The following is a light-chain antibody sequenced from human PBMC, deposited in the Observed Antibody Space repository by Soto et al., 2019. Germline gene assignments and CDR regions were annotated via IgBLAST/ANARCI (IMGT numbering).Light chain of an antibody. J-gene: IGKJ5*01. CDR3: QQSYSTPLS. CDR2: TAS. CDR1: QSISSH. Sequence: DIRMTQSPSSLSASVGDTVTITCRASQSISSHLNWYQQKPGKAPNLLMYTASNLQSGVPSRFSGSGSGTDFTLTISSLQPEDFATYYCQQSYSTPLSCGQGTRLEIK. V-gene: IGKV1-39*01.